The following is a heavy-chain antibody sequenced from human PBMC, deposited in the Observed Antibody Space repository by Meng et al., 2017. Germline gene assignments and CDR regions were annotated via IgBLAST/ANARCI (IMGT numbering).Heavy chain of an antibody. CDR3: ARIIRYCSGGSCSPPYYFDY. V-gene: IGHV3-30*04. Sequence: GESLKISCAASGFTFSSYAMHWVRQAPGKGLEWVAVISYDGSNKYYADSVKGRFTISRDNSKNTLYLQMNSLGAEDTDVYYCARIIRYCSGGSCSPPYYFDYWGQGTLVTVSS. CDR2: ISYDGSNK. CDR1: GFTFSSYA. J-gene: IGHJ4*02. D-gene: IGHD2-15*01.